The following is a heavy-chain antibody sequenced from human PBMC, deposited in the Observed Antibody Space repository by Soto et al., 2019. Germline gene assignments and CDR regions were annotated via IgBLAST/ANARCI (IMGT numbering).Heavy chain of an antibody. Sequence: GGSLRLSCAASGFTFSNALMSWVRQSPGKGLEWVGRIKSKTDGGTTDYAAPVKGRFTISRDDSKNTLYLQMNSLKTEDTAVYYCTTAVAGTYYYYGMDVWGQGTTVTVSS. J-gene: IGHJ6*02. CDR2: IKSKTDGGTT. CDR1: GFTFSNAL. D-gene: IGHD6-19*01. V-gene: IGHV3-15*01. CDR3: TTAVAGTYYYYGMDV.